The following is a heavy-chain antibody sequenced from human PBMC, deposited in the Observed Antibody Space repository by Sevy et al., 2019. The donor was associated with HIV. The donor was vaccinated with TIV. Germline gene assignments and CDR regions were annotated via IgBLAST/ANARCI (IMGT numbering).Heavy chain of an antibody. V-gene: IGHV3-11*01. CDR1: GFIFTDYY. CDR2: ISMNGDAT. J-gene: IGHJ6*02. D-gene: IGHD1-1*01. Sequence: GGSLRLSCAASGFIFTDYYMTWIRQLPEKGLEYISQISMNGDATNYADSVKGRFTVSRDNAKKSLYLQMDNLGAEDTAVYYCARDPNWQHMTDDHYYSMDVWGQGTTVTVSS. CDR3: ARDPNWQHMTDDHYYSMDV.